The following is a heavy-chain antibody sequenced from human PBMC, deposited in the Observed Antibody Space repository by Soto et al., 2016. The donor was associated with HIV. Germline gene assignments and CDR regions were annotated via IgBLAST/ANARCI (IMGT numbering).Heavy chain of an antibody. CDR3: ARSPEGDSSGWYEGYYFDY. J-gene: IGHJ4*02. CDR2: ISSGRSYI. Sequence: EVQLVESGGGLVKPGGSLRLSCAASGFTFSTYSMNWVRQAPGKGLEWVSSISSGRSYIYNADSVKGRFTISRDNAKNSLYLQMNSLRADDTAVYYCARSPEGDSSGWYEGYYFDYWAREPWSPSPQ. CDR1: GFTFSTYS. D-gene: IGHD6-19*01. V-gene: IGHV3-21*01.